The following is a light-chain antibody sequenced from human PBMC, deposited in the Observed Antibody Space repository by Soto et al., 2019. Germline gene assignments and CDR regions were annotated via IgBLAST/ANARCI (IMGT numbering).Light chain of an antibody. V-gene: IGLV2-14*01. Sequence: QSALTQPASVSGSPGQSITISCTGTSSDVGAYNHVAWYRQYPGKAPKLIIFEVSDRPSGVSNRFSGSKSGNTASLSISGLQPEDEADYYCSSYKSGATLVFGGGTKLTVL. CDR1: SSDVGAYNH. CDR3: SSYKSGATLV. J-gene: IGLJ2*01. CDR2: EVS.